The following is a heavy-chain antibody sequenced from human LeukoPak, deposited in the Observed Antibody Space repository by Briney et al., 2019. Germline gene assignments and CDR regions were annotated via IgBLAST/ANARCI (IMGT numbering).Heavy chain of an antibody. Sequence: PGGSLRLSCAASGFTFSSYSMNWVRQAPGKGLEWVSSISSSSSYIYYADSVKGRFTISRDNAKNSLYLQMNSLRAEDTAVYYCARGGAIVLMVYAITWFDPWGQGTLVTVSS. CDR3: ARGGAIVLMVYAITWFDP. V-gene: IGHV3-21*01. CDR2: ISSSSSYI. J-gene: IGHJ5*02. D-gene: IGHD2-8*01. CDR1: GFTFSSYS.